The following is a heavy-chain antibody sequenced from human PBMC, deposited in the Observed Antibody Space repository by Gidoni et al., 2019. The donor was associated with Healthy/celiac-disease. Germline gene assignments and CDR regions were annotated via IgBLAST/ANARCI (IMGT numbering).Heavy chain of an antibody. Sequence: QVQLQESCPGLVNPSQSLSLTCPVSGGSISSGGYYWSWIRQHPGTGLEWIGYIYYSESTYYNPSLKSRVTISVDTAKNQFTLKLSSVTAADTAVYYCARVTRFLGYGGNRMDYWGQGTLVTVSS. CDR2: IYYSEST. D-gene: IGHD2-15*01. CDR3: ARVTRFLGYGGNRMDY. V-gene: IGHV4-31*03. CDR1: GGSISSGGYY. J-gene: IGHJ4*02.